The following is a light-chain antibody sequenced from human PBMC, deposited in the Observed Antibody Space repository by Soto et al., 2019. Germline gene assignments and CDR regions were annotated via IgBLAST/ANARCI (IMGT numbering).Light chain of an antibody. Sequence: QSALPQPASGSHSPGQSITISCTGTPSDVGGYNHVSWYQPHPGKAPKHMIYDVTNWPSGVSNRFSGSKSGSPASLIISGLQAQDGADYYCVSWASSTTYVFGPGTQLALL. CDR1: PSDVGGYNH. CDR3: VSWASSTTYV. J-gene: IGLJ7*01. V-gene: IGLV2-14*01. CDR2: DVT.